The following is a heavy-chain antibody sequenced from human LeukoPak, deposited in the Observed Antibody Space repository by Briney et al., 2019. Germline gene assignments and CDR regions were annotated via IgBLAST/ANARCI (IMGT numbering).Heavy chain of an antibody. CDR3: ARGPDFWSGYKDY. D-gene: IGHD3-3*01. V-gene: IGHV4-34*01. CDR1: GGSFSGYY. Sequence: PSETLSLTCAVYGGSFSGYYWSWIRQPPGKGLEWIGEINHSGSTNYNPSLKSRVTISVDTSKNQFSLKLSSVTAADTAVYYCARGPDFWSGYKDYWGQGTLVTVSS. CDR2: INHSGST. J-gene: IGHJ4*02.